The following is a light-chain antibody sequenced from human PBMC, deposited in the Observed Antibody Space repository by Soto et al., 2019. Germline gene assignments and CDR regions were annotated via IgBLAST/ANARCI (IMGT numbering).Light chain of an antibody. CDR2: TTN. CDR1: TGAVTSGNY. CDR3: LLYYGSAQLV. J-gene: IGLJ3*02. V-gene: IGLV7-43*01. Sequence: QAVVTQEPSLTVSPGGTVTLTCASSTGAVTSGNYPSWFQQKPGQAPRTLIYTTNDKHYWTPARFSGSLLGDKAALTLSGVQPEDEAEYYCLLYYGSAQLVFGGGTKLTVL.